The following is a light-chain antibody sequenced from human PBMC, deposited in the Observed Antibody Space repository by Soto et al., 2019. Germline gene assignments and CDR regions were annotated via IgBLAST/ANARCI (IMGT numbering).Light chain of an antibody. V-gene: IGKV1-5*01. Sequence: DIQMTQSPSSLSATVGDRVTITCRASHIIGTWLAWYQQKPGKAPNLLIYDASSLESGVPSRFSGSGSGTEFTLTISALQPDDFATYYCQQYNSYSWTFGQGTKV. CDR1: HIIGTW. J-gene: IGKJ1*01. CDR3: QQYNSYSWT. CDR2: DAS.